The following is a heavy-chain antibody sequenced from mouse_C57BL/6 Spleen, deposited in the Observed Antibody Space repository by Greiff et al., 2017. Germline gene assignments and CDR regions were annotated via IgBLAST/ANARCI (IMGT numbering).Heavy chain of an antibody. J-gene: IGHJ2*01. CDR1: GYSITSGYY. CDR2: ISYDGSN. CDR3: ARESGFYDGYYNY. Sequence: EVQLVESGPGLVKPSQSLSLTCSVTGYSITSGYYWNWIRQFPGNKLEWMGYISYDGSNNYNPSLKNRISITRDTSKNQFFLKLNSVTTEDTATYYCARESGFYDGYYNYWGQGTTLTVSS. D-gene: IGHD2-3*01. V-gene: IGHV3-6*01.